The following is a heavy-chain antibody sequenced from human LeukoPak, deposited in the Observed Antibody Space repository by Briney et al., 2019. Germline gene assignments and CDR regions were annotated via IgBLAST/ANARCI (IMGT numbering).Heavy chain of an antibody. V-gene: IGHV3-30-3*01. J-gene: IGHJ4*02. Sequence: GGSLRLSCAASGFTFSTYALHWVRQAPGKGLEWVAVISYDGSNKYYADSVKGRFTISRDNSKNTLYLQMNSLRAEDMAVYYCARWTPHYFDYWGQGTLVTVSS. CDR2: ISYDGSNK. D-gene: IGHD3/OR15-3a*01. CDR1: GFTFSTYA. CDR3: ARWTPHYFDY.